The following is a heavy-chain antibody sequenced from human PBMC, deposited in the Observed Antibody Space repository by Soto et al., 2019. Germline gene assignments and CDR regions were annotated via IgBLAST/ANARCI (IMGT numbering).Heavy chain of an antibody. J-gene: IGHJ4*02. CDR1: GFTLSGFG. V-gene: IGHV3-73*01. CDR2: IKTKVESYAT. D-gene: IGHD2-15*01. CDR3: TRRHCSGGGCYSDFDF. Sequence: EVQLVESGGGLVQPGGSLKLSCAASGFTLSGFGLHWVRQASGEGLEWIGGIKTKVESYATEYAASVKGRFSISRDDSKNTAYLEMNSLETEDTAIYYCTRRHCSGGGCYSDFDFWGQGSLVTVSS.